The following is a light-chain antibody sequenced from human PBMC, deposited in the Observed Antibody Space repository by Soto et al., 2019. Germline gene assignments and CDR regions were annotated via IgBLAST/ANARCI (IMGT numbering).Light chain of an antibody. J-gene: IGLJ2*01. CDR1: SSDVGGYNY. V-gene: IGLV2-14*01. Sequence: QSALTQPASVSGSPGQSITISCTGTSSDVGGYNYVSWYQQHPGKAPKLMIYEVSKWPSGVSNRFSGSKSGNTASLTISGLQAEDEADYYCSSYTRIGTLVFGGGTKLTVL. CDR3: SSYTRIGTLV. CDR2: EVS.